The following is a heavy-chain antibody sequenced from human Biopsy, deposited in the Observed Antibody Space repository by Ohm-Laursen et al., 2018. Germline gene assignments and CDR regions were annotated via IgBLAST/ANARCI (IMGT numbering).Heavy chain of an antibody. CDR3: ARDER. J-gene: IGHJ4*02. CDR1: GFRFSASW. CDR2: INPDGSGK. V-gene: IGHV3-7*01. D-gene: IGHD5-24*01. Sequence: GSLRLSCASSGFRFSASWMSWVRQAPGKGLEWVANINPDGSGKYFADSAKGRFTISRDNAENSMYLQMSSLTVDDTAVYYCARDERWGQGTLVTVSS.